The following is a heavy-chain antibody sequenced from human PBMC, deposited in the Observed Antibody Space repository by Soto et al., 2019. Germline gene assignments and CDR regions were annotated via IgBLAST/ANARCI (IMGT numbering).Heavy chain of an antibody. Sequence: EVQLVESGGDLVQPGGSLRLSCAASGLTVSSNYMSWVRQAPGKGLEWVSVIYSGGSTYYSDSVRGRFTISRDNSENTLYLQMNSLRADDTAVYYCARGWGVFNFFDYWGQGALVTVSS. J-gene: IGHJ4*02. CDR2: IYSGGST. V-gene: IGHV3-66*01. D-gene: IGHD3-10*01. CDR1: GLTVSSNY. CDR3: ARGWGVFNFFDY.